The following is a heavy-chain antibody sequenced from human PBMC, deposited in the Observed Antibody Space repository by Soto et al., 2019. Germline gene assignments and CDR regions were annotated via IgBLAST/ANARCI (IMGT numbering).Heavy chain of an antibody. CDR1: GFSLRTSGVG. D-gene: IGHD5-12*01. V-gene: IGHV2-5*02. CDR2: IYWDDDK. J-gene: IGHJ4*02. Sequence: QITLKESGPPLVKPTQTLTLTCTFSGFSLRTSGVGVGWIRQPPGKALEWLALIYWDDDKRYSPSLKSRLTITKDTSKNQVVLTMTNMDPVDTATYYCAHKRSGYSGYAEWGQGTQVTVSS. CDR3: AHKRSGYSGYAE.